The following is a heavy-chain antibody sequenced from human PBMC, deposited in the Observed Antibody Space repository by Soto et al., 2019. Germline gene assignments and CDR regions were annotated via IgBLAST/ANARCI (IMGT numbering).Heavy chain of an antibody. CDR2: IVPVFGTA. D-gene: IGHD5-12*01. V-gene: IGHV1-69*01. CDR1: GGPSNNYG. CDR3: ARQGSGSEYPQYFYYGMDV. Sequence: QVQLIQSGAEVKTSGSSVKVSCKALGGPSNNYGDSWVRQAPGQGLEWMGGIVPVFGTANYAPKFHGRLRITADDSSRTVNMELRSLPSDDTAVYYCARQGSGSEYPQYFYYGMDVWGQGTTAAASS. J-gene: IGHJ6*02.